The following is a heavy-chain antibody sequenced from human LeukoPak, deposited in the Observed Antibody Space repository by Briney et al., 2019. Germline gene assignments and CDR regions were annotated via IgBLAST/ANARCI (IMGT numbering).Heavy chain of an antibody. Sequence: GGSLRLSRAASRFTFSDYNMNWIRQAPGKGLEWVSYTSSSGSTIYYADSVKGRFTISRDNAKNSLYLQMNSLRAEDTAVYYCAELGITMIGGVWGKGTTVTISS. CDR1: RFTFSDYN. J-gene: IGHJ6*04. D-gene: IGHD3-10*02. CDR3: AELGITMIGGV. V-gene: IGHV3-11*04. CDR2: TSSSGSTI.